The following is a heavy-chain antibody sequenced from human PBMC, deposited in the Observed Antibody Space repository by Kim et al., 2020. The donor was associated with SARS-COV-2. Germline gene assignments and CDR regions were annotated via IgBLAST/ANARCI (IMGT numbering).Heavy chain of an antibody. CDR3: VGGFGDF. V-gene: IGHV3-11*04. J-gene: IGHJ4*02. Sequence: GGSLRLSCAASGFSFSDYYMSWVRQAPGQGLEWISFISGGGDTIYYADSVRGRFSISRDNAKKSLYLQMKNLRAGDTAVYYCVGGFGDFWGQGSMVTV. CDR1: GFSFSDYY. CDR2: ISGGGDTI. D-gene: IGHD3-16*01.